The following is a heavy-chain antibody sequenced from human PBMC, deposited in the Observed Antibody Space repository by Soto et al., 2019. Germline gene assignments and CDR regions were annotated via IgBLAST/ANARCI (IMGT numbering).Heavy chain of an antibody. CDR3: ARDQGITTFGVYSMYYYGMDV. CDR2: ISTDNGNT. CDR1: GYTFTNSG. J-gene: IGHJ6*02. V-gene: IGHV1-18*01. Sequence: QVQLVQSGAEVKKPGASVKVSCKASGYTFTNSGINWVRQAPGQGLEWMGLISTDNGNTNYAQHLQGRVSMTTDTSTSTAYMDLRSLRSDDTAVYYCARDQGITTFGVYSMYYYGMDVWGQGTTVTVSS. D-gene: IGHD3-3*01.